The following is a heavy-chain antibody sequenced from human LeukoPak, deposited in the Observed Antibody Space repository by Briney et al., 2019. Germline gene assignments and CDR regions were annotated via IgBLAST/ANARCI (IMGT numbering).Heavy chain of an antibody. Sequence: SETLSLTCTVSGGSISSSSYYWGWIRQPPGKGLEWIGSIYYSGSTYYNPSLKSRVTISVDTSENQFSLKLSSVTAADTAVYYCARVVAQWLAYYYYYYMDVWGKGTTVTVSS. V-gene: IGHV4-39*07. CDR1: GGSISSSSYY. J-gene: IGHJ6*03. D-gene: IGHD6-19*01. CDR2: IYYSGST. CDR3: ARVVAQWLAYYYYYYMDV.